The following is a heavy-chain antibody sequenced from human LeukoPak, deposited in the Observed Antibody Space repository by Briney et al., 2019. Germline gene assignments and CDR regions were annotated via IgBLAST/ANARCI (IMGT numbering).Heavy chain of an antibody. J-gene: IGHJ6*02. CDR1: DGSINSYY. V-gene: IGHV4-59*01. Sequence: SETLSLTCSVSDGSINSYYWNWIRRPPGKGLEWIGYIYYNGSTNYSPSLKSRVTMSVDTSKNLFSLKVSSVTAADTAVYHCARGRSNYYGMDVWGQGTTVTVSS. CDR3: ARGRSNYYGMDV. D-gene: IGHD1-26*01. CDR2: IYYNGST.